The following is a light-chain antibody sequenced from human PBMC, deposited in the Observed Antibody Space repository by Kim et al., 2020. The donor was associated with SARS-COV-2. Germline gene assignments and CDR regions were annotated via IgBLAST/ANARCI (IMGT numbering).Light chain of an antibody. J-gene: IGKJ4*01. CDR2: TAS. CDR3: QQYNSYPLT. V-gene: IGKV1-5*03. CDR1: QSISSW. Sequence: ASVGDRVTITCRASQSISSWLAWYQQNPGKAPKLLIYTASSLESGVPSRFSGSGSGTEFTLTISSLQPDDFATYYCQQYNSYPLTFGGGTKVDIK.